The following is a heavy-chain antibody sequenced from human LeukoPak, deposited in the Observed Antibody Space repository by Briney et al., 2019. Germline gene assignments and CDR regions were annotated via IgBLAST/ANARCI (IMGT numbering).Heavy chain of an antibody. CDR3: ATGTLAIEAFDI. J-gene: IGHJ3*02. CDR1: GGSISSSSYY. D-gene: IGHD3-10*01. V-gene: IGHV4-39*01. Sequence: TSETLSLTCTVSGGSISSSSYYWGWIRQPPGKGLEWIGSIYYSGSTYHNPSLKSRVTISVDTSKNQFSPKLSSVTAADTAVYYCATGTLAIEAFDIWGQGTMVTVSS. CDR2: IYYSGST.